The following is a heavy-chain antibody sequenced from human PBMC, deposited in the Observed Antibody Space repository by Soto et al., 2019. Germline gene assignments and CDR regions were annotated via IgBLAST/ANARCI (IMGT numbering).Heavy chain of an antibody. CDR1: GYTFTSYG. CDR2: ISAYNGNT. CDR3: ARDKGWLQSRLGSY. J-gene: IGHJ4*02. D-gene: IGHD5-12*01. V-gene: IGHV1-18*04. Sequence: ASVKVSCKASGYTFTSYGISWVRQAPGQGLEWMGWISAYNGNTNYAQKLQGRATMTTDTSTSTAYMELRSLRSDDTAVYYCARDKGWLQSRLGSYWGQGTLVTVSS.